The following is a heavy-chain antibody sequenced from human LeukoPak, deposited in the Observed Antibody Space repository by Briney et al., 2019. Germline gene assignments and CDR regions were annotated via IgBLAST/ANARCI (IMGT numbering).Heavy chain of an antibody. V-gene: IGHV4-30-2*01. CDR3: ARRVYDYGHNWFDP. CDR1: GGSISSGGYY. D-gene: IGHD4-17*01. CDR2: IYHSGST. Sequence: SETLSLTCTVSGGSISSGGYYWSWIRQPPGKGLEWIGYIYHSGSTYYNPSLKSRVTISVDTSKNQFSLKLSSVTAADTAVYYCARRVYDYGHNWFDPWGQGTLVTVSS. J-gene: IGHJ5*02.